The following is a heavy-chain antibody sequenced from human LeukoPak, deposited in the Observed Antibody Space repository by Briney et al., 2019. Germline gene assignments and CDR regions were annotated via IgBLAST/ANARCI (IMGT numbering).Heavy chain of an antibody. V-gene: IGHV3-23*01. J-gene: IGHJ4*02. Sequence: PGGSLRLSCAASGFTFDDHGLSWVRQAPGKGLEWVSALSASGFSTYYADSVKGRFTISRDNAKNTLYLQMNSLRAEDTAVYYCARDPGSTSSIAFDYWGQGTLVTVSS. CDR3: ARDPGSTSSIAFDY. CDR2: LSASGFST. D-gene: IGHD2-2*01. CDR1: GFTFDDHG.